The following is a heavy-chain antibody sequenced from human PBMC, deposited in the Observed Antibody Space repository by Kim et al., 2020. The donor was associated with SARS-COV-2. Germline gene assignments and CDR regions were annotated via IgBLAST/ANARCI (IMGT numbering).Heavy chain of an antibody. CDR2: LCDGGINT. CDR3: AKGWGAD. J-gene: IGHJ4*02. Sequence: GGSLRLSCAASGFTFTNYNMSWVRQASGKGLEWVSGLCDGGINTYYAESVKGRFTISRDTSKNTLYLQMNSLRAEDTAIYYCAKGWGADWGEGTLVTVSA. D-gene: IGHD3-16*01. V-gene: IGHV3-23*01. CDR1: GFTFTNYN.